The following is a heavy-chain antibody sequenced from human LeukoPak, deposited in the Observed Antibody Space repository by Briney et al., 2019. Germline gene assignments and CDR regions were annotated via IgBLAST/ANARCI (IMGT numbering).Heavy chain of an antibody. CDR3: ARGRIGRDPRPFDY. CDR1: GGSFSGYY. Sequence: SETLSLTCAVYGGSFSGYYWSWIRQPPGKGLEWIGEINHSGSTNYNPSLKSRVTISVDTSKNQFSLRLSSVTAADTAVYYCARGRIGRDPRPFDYWGQGTLVTVSS. J-gene: IGHJ4*02. V-gene: IGHV4-34*01. D-gene: IGHD3-16*01. CDR2: INHSGST.